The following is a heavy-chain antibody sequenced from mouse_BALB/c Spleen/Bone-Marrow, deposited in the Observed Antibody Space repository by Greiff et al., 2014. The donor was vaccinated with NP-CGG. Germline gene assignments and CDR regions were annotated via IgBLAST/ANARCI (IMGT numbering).Heavy chain of an antibody. D-gene: IGHD1-1*01. J-gene: IGHJ2*01. CDR1: GFNIKDTY. CDR2: IDPANGNT. CDR3: ANYYYGSHFDY. V-gene: IGHV14-3*02. Sequence: VQLQQSGAALVKPGASVKLSCTASGFNIKDTYMHWVKQRPEQGLEWIGRIDPANGNTKYDPKFQGKATITANTSSNPAYLQLSSQTSEDTSVYYCANYYYGSHFDYWGQGTTLTVSA.